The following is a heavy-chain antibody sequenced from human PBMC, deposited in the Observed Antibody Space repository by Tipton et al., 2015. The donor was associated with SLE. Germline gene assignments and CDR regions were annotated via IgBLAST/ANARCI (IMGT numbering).Heavy chain of an antibody. D-gene: IGHD5-24*01. J-gene: IGHJ4*02. V-gene: IGHV4-59*12. CDR3: ARSEKWLQPYFDY. CDR2: IYSSGST. CDR1: GASTREYY. Sequence: TLSLTCTVSGASTREYYWSWIRQPPGKGLEWIGLIYSSGSTNYNPSLKSRVTISVATSKNQLSLRLNSVTAADTAVYYCARSEKWLQPYFDYWGQGTLVTVSS.